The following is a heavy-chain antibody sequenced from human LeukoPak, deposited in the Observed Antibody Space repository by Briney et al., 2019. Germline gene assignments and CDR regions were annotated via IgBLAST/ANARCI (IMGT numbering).Heavy chain of an antibody. CDR3: ARDGWELLHGFDY. V-gene: IGHV4-61*01. CDR2: IYYSGST. CDR1: GYSISSGYY. Sequence: PSETLSLTCTVSGYSISSGYYWGWIRQPPGKGLEWIGYIYYSGSTNYNPSLKSRVTISVDTSKNQFSLKLSSVTAADTAVYYCARDGWELLHGFDYWGQGTLVTVSS. D-gene: IGHD1-26*01. J-gene: IGHJ4*02.